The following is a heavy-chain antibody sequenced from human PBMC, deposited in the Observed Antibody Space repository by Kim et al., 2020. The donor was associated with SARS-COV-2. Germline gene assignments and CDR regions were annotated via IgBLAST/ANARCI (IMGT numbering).Heavy chain of an antibody. D-gene: IGHD1-26*01. V-gene: IGHV3-72*01. CDR3: ARGGGPTRSDYYYGIDV. CDR1: GFTFSDHY. Sequence: GGSLRLSCVASGFTFSDHYMDWVRQAPGKGLEWVGRIRNKAKSYTTEYAASVKGRFTVSRDDSKNSLYLQMNSLKTEDTAVYFCARGGGPTRSDYYYGIDVWGQGTTVTVSS. CDR2: IRNKAKSYTT. J-gene: IGHJ6*02.